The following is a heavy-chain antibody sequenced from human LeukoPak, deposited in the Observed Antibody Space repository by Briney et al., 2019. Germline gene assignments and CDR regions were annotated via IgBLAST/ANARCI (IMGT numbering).Heavy chain of an antibody. CDR1: GFTFSNYW. CDR2: INQDGSVK. D-gene: IGHD6-6*01. Sequence: PGGSLRLSCAVSGFTFSNYWMSWVRQAPGKGLEWVANINQDGSVKYYVDSLRGRFTISRDNAENSLYLQMNSLRAEDTAVYYCARVGYSSSSFDYWGQGTLLSVSS. CDR3: ARVGYSSSSFDY. J-gene: IGHJ4*02. V-gene: IGHV3-7*01.